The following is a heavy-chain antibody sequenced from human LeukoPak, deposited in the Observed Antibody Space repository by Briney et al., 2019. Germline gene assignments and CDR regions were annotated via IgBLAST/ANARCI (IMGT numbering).Heavy chain of an antibody. CDR1: GFTFSHYA. V-gene: IGHV3-48*02. J-gene: IGHJ4*02. CDR2: ISSSSSTT. D-gene: IGHD6-19*01. Sequence: GGSLRLSCAASGFTFSHYAMNWVRQAPGKGLEWVSYISSSSSTTNYADSLKGRFTISRDNAKNSLYLQMNSLRDEDTAVYYCARGLPFYSSGWYFDYWGQGTLVTVSS. CDR3: ARGLPFYSSGWYFDY.